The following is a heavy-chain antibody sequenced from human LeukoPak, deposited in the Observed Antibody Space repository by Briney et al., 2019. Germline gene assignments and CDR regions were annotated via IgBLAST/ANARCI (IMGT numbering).Heavy chain of an antibody. Sequence: SETLSLTCTVSGGSIGSYYWSWIRQPPGKGLEWIGYIYYSGSTNYNPSLKSRVTISVDTSKNQFSLKLSSVTAADTAAYYCASNDYYGSGSYYNWGQGTLVTVSS. J-gene: IGHJ4*02. V-gene: IGHV4-59*08. CDR2: IYYSGST. CDR3: ASNDYYGSGSYYN. CDR1: GGSIGSYY. D-gene: IGHD3-10*01.